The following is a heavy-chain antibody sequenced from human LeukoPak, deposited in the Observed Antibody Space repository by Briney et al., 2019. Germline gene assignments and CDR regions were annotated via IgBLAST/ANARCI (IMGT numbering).Heavy chain of an antibody. CDR3: AKGYCSGGSCYNFDC. CDR2: ISGSGGST. Sequence: GGSLRLSCAASGFTFSSYAMSWVRQAPGKGLEWVSAISGSGGSTYYADSVKGRFTISRDNSKNTLYLQMNSLRAEDTAVYYCAKGYCSGGSCYNFDCWGQGTLVTVSS. CDR1: GFTFSSYA. D-gene: IGHD2-15*01. V-gene: IGHV3-23*01. J-gene: IGHJ4*02.